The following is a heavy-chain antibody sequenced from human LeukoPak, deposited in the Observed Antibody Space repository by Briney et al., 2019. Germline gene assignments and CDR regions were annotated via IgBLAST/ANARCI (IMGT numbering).Heavy chain of an antibody. D-gene: IGHD3-10*01. CDR1: GYTFSDYY. V-gene: IGHV1-2*02. CDR3: ARSYGSGRRDAFDI. J-gene: IGHJ3*02. CDR2: INPNSGGT. Sequence: ASVKVSCKTSGYTFSDYYIHWVRQAPGQGLEWMGWINPNSGGTSSAKKFQGRVTMTRDTSIRTAYMELSRLRSDDTAVYYCARSYGSGRRDAFDIWGLGTMVIVSS.